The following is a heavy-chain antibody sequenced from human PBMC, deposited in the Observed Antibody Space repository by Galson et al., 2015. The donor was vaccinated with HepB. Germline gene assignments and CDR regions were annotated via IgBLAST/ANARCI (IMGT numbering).Heavy chain of an antibody. D-gene: IGHD2-2*01. J-gene: IGHJ4*02. Sequence: SLRLSCAASGFTFSSYGMHWVRQAPGKGLEWVAVIWYDGSNKYYADSVKGRFTISRDNSKNTLYLQMNSLRAEDTAVYYCAKMRIYCSSTSCRTIDYWGQGTLVTVSS. V-gene: IGHV3-33*06. CDR2: IWYDGSNK. CDR3: AKMRIYCSSTSCRTIDY. CDR1: GFTFSSYG.